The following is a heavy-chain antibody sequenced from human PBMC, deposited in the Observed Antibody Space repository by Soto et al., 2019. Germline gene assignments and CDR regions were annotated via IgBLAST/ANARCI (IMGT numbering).Heavy chain of an antibody. Sequence: EVQLLESGGGLVQPGGSLRLSCAASGFSFSSHAMNWVRQAPGQGLEWVSVISGSGGSTYYADSVKGRFTISRDNSKNTLYLQMISLRAEDTAVYYCASRSSGWYFDYWGQGTLVTVSS. V-gene: IGHV3-23*01. CDR3: ASRSSGWYFDY. CDR1: GFSFSSHA. CDR2: ISGSGGST. D-gene: IGHD6-19*01. J-gene: IGHJ4*02.